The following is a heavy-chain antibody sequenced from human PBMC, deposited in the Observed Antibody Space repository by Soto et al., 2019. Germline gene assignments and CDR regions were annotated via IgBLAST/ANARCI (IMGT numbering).Heavy chain of an antibody. J-gene: IGHJ6*02. CDR1: GFTFSSYW. CDR2: INSDGSST. D-gene: IGHD6-13*01. Sequence: GGSLRLSCAASGFTFSSYWMHWVRQAPGKGLVWVSRINSDGSSTSYADSVKGRFTISRDNAKNTLYLQMNSLRAEDTAVYYCAREEIAAAGPRPNYYYYYGMDVWGQGTTVTVSS. CDR3: AREEIAAAGPRPNYYYYYGMDV. V-gene: IGHV3-74*01.